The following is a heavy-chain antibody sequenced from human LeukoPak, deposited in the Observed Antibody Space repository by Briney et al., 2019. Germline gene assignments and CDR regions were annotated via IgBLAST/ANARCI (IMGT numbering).Heavy chain of an antibody. CDR1: GFTFSTHA. CDR2: ICNKGGT. Sequence: GGSLRLSCTASGFTFSTHALSWVRRAPGKGLEWVSPICNKGGTYYADSVRGRFTISRDNSKNTLYLQMNSLRAEDTAVYYCAKQDGMYYYDSSGYDYWGQGTLVTVSS. V-gene: IGHV3-23*01. D-gene: IGHD3-22*01. J-gene: IGHJ4*02. CDR3: AKQDGMYYYDSSGYDY.